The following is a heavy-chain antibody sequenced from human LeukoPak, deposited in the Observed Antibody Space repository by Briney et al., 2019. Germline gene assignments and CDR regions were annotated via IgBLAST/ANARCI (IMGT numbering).Heavy chain of an antibody. Sequence: SETLSLTCTVSGGSISSYYWSWIRQPPGKGLEWIGYIYYSGSTNYNPSLKSRVTISVDTSKNQFSLKLSSVTAADTAVYYCARDLLRRYYYDSSGYMVWGQGTLVTVSS. V-gene: IGHV4-59*12. CDR2: IYYSGST. J-gene: IGHJ4*02. D-gene: IGHD3-22*01. CDR1: GGSISSYY. CDR3: ARDLLRRYYYDSSGYMV.